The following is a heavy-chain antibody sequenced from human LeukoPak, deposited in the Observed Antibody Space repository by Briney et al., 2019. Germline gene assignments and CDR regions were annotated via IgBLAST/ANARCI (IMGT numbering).Heavy chain of an antibody. J-gene: IGHJ4*02. CDR1: GGSISSGGYY. D-gene: IGHD5-18*01. Sequence: SQALSLTCTVSGGSISSGGYYWSWIRQHPGKGLEWIGYIYYSGSTYYNPSLKSRVTISVDTSKIQFSLKLSSVTAADTAVYYCARRGYSQTYFDYWGQGTLVTVSS. CDR2: IYYSGST. V-gene: IGHV4-31*03. CDR3: ARRGYSQTYFDY.